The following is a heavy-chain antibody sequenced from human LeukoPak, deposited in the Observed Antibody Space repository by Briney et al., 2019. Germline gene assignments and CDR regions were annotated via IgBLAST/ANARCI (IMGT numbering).Heavy chain of an antibody. J-gene: IGHJ4*02. Sequence: GRSLRLSCAASRFTFDNYAMHWVRQAPGKGLEWVSGISWNSGSIGYADSVKGRFTISRDNAKNSLFLQMNSLRAEDMALYYCAKGGAAGTTDYFDFWGQGTLVTVSS. D-gene: IGHD6-13*01. CDR3: AKGGAAGTTDYFDF. CDR1: RFTFDNYA. CDR2: ISWNSGSI. V-gene: IGHV3-9*03.